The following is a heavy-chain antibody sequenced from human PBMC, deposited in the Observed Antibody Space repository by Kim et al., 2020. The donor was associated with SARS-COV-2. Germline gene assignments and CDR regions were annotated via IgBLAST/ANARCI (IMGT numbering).Heavy chain of an antibody. CDR1: GGSISSGGYY. CDR3: ARDRHSSNKRITMVRGVISGFDP. Sequence: SETLSLTCTVSGGSISSGGYYWSWIRQHPGKGLEWIGYIYYSESTYYNPSLKSRVTISVDTSKNQFSLKLSSVTAADTAVYYCARDRHSSNKRITMVRGVISGFDPWGQGTLVPVSS. D-gene: IGHD3-10*01. V-gene: IGHV4-31*03. J-gene: IGHJ5*02. CDR2: IYYSEST.